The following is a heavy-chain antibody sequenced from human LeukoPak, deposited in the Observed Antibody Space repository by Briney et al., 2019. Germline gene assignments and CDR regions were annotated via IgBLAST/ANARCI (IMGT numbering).Heavy chain of an antibody. CDR3: AKVDSSSWFEYFQH. V-gene: IGHV3-30*02. D-gene: IGHD6-13*01. Sequence: GGSLRLSCAASGFTFSSYAMHWVRQAPGKGLEWVAFIRYDGSNKYYADSVKGRFTISRDNSKNALYLQMNSLRAEDTAVYYCAKVDSSSWFEYFQHWGQGTLVTVSS. CDR2: IRYDGSNK. CDR1: GFTFSSYA. J-gene: IGHJ1*01.